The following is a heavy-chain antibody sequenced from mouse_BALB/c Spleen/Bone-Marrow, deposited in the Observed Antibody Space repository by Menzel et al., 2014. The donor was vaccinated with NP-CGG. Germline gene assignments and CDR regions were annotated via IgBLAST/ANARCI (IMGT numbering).Heavy chain of an antibody. CDR2: IDTSDSYT. CDR3: ARGGHDFSLDY. D-gene: IGHD2-4*01. J-gene: IGHJ4*01. Sequence: VQLQQSGAELGMPGASVKMSCKASGYTFTDNWMYWVKQRPGQGLEWIGAIDTSDSYTNFNQKSMGKASLTVDASSSTAYMQVSSLTSDDSAVYYCARGGHDFSLDYWGQGTSVTVSS. V-gene: IGHV1-69*01. CDR1: GYTFTDNW.